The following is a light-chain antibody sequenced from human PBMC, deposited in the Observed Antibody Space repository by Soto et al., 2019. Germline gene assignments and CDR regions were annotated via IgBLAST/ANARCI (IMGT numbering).Light chain of an antibody. Sequence: KQSPATVSLSPLESKDLXCRASQSVYRIYLAWYQQKPGQAPRLLIYGASRRATGIPDRFSGSGSGTDVTLIISRLEPEDVAAYYCQQYDRWTLAQGTKVE. J-gene: IGKJ1*01. CDR1: QSVYRIY. CDR2: GAS. V-gene: IGKV3-20*01. CDR3: QQYDRWT.